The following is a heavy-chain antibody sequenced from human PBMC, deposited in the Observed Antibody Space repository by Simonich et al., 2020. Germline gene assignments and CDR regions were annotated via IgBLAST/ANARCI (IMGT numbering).Heavy chain of an antibody. V-gene: IGHV3-21*01. CDR2: IISSSSYN. CDR1: GFTFSSYS. CDR3: AREIEAGNAFDI. Sequence: EVQLVESGGGLVKPGGSLRLSCAASGFTFSSYSMNWVRQAPGKGLEWFYSIISSSSYNYDADAVKGRFTISRDNAKNSLYLQMNSLRAEDTAVYYCAREIEAGNAFDIWGQGTMVTVSS. J-gene: IGHJ3*02.